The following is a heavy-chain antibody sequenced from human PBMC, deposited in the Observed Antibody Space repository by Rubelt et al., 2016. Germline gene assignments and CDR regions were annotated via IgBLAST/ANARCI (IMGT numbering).Heavy chain of an antibody. CDR3: ARDKTVYYGMDV. CDR2: INPNSGGT. CDR1: GYTFTGYY. J-gene: IGHJ6*02. Sequence: QVQLVQSGAEVKKPGASVKVSCKPGYTFTGYYMHWVRQAPGQGLEWMGWINPNSGGTNYAQKFQGWVTMTRDTSISTAYMELSRLRSDDTAGYYCARDKTVYYGMDVWGQGTTVTVSS. V-gene: IGHV1-2*04. D-gene: IGHD4-11*01.